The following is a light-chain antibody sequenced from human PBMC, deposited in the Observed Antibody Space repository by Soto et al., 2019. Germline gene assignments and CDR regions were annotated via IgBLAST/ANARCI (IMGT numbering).Light chain of an antibody. Sequence: EIVLTQSPATLSLSPGERATLSCRASQSVRSYLAWYQQKPGQAPRLLIYDASNRATGIPARFSGSGTGTDFTLTISSLDPEDFAFYYCQQRSNWPPTFGGGTKVDIK. CDR3: QQRSNWPPT. CDR2: DAS. V-gene: IGKV3-11*01. CDR1: QSVRSY. J-gene: IGKJ4*01.